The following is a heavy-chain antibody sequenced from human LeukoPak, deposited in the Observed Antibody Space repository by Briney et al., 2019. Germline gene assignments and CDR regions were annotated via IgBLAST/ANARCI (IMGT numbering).Heavy chain of an antibody. D-gene: IGHD4-17*01. Sequence: GGSLRLSCAPSGFTVTSNYMTWVRQAPRKGLEWVSVIYGGGSTYYADSVKGRFTISRDNSKYILYLQMSSLRAEDTAVYYCASDDLTTTADHWGQGTLVTVSS. CDR2: IYGGGST. CDR1: GFTVTSNY. J-gene: IGHJ4*02. V-gene: IGHV3-66*01. CDR3: ASDDLTTTADH.